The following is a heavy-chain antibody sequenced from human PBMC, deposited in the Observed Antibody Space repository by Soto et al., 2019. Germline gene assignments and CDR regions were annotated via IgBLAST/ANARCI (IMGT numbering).Heavy chain of an antibody. D-gene: IGHD2-15*01. J-gene: IGHJ4*02. CDR3: VKGSEVARQELDY. CDR2: ISCDGSDK. CDR1: GFSFSNCG. Sequence: QVQLVESGGGVVQPGRSLRLSCAASGFSFSNCGMHWVRQAPGKGLEWVAAISCDGSDKYYSESVKGRFTISRDNSKNTMFLQMNSLRVEDTAVYYCVKGSEVARQELDYWGQGTLVTVSS. V-gene: IGHV3-30*18.